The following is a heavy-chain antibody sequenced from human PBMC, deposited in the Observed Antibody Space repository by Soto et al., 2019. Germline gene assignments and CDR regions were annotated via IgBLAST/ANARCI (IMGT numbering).Heavy chain of an antibody. J-gene: IGHJ4*02. Sequence: EVQLVESGVGLVRPGGSLRLSCAGSGFTFSNAWMNWVRQAPGKGLEWVGRIKSKTTGGTTDYAAPVKGRFSISRDDSKNTVYLQMNSLKTEDTAVYYCRAAAYWGQGTLVIVSS. D-gene: IGHD2-2*01. V-gene: IGHV3-15*07. CDR1: GFTFSNAW. CDR3: RAAAY. CDR2: IKSKTTGGTT.